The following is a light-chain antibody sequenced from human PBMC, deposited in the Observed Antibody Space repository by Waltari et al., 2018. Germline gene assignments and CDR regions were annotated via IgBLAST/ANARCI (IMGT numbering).Light chain of an antibody. CDR3: QHYDSSPMYT. Sequence: DIQLTQSPSTLSASVGARVTIPCRASQSITIWLAWYQQKPGKAPKLLIYRASTLGRGVPSRFSGSGFGTEFSLTISSLQPDDFATYYCQHYDSSPMYTFGQGTKLAIK. CDR1: QSITIW. CDR2: RAS. J-gene: IGKJ2*01. V-gene: IGKV1-5*03.